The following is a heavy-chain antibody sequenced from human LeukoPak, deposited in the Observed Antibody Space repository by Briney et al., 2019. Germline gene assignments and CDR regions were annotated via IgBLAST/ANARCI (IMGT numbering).Heavy chain of an antibody. CDR3: ARGAPTSFDP. Sequence: SETLSLTCAVSGGSTSSGGYSWSWIRQPPGKGLEWIGYIYHSGSTYYNPSLKSRVTISVDRSKNQFSLKLSSVTAADTAVYYCARGAPTSFDPWGQGTLVTVSS. J-gene: IGHJ5*02. CDR1: GGSTSSGGYS. CDR2: IYHSGST. V-gene: IGHV4-30-2*01.